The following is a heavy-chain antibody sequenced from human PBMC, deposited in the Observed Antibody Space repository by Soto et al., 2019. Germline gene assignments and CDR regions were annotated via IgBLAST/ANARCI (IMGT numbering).Heavy chain of an antibody. D-gene: IGHD1-26*01. CDR1: GGSLRGHY. CDR2: INHSGFT. Sequence: SETLSLTCAVSGGSLRGHYWSWIRQSPEKGLEWIGEINHSGFTNYNPTLKSRVTISRDASKNQFSLRLSSMTAADSAVYFCARAAVKLGATLFDSWGQGTLVTVS. CDR3: ARAAVKLGATLFDS. V-gene: IGHV4-34*01. J-gene: IGHJ4*02.